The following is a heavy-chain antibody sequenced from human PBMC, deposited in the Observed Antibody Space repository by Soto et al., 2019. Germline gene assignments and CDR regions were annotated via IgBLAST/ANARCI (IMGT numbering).Heavy chain of an antibody. J-gene: IGHJ6*02. CDR2: ISYDGSNK. CDR3: AREGYSSSWYYAAYYYYYGMDV. D-gene: IGHD6-13*01. V-gene: IGHV3-30*03. Sequence: PGGSLRLSCAASGFTFSSYGMHWVRQAPGKGLEWVAVISYDGSNKYYADSVKGRFTISRDNSKNTLYLQMNSLRAEDTAVYYCAREGYSSSWYYAAYYYYYGMDVWGQGATVTVSS. CDR1: GFTFSSYG.